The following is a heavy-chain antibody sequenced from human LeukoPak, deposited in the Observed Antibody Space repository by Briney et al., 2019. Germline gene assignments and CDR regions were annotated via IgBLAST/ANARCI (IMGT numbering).Heavy chain of an antibody. J-gene: IGHJ4*02. D-gene: IGHD5-18*01. CDR1: GGTFSSYA. CDR2: IIPIFGTA. V-gene: IGHV1-69*06. CDR3: PRVARSGYSYVMDKYYFDY. Sequence: SVKVSCKASGGTFSSYAISWVRQAPGQGLEWMGGIIPIFGTANYAQKFQGRVTITADKSTGTAYMELSSLRSEDTAVYYCPRVARSGYSYVMDKYYFDYWGQGTLVTVSS.